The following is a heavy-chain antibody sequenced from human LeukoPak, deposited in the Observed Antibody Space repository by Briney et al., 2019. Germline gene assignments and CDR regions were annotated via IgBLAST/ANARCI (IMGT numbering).Heavy chain of an antibody. CDR3: ALGDSSGPDAFDI. CDR2: ISGSGGST. CDR1: GFTFSSYA. D-gene: IGHD3-22*01. Sequence: GGSLRLSCAASGFTFSSYAMSWVRQAPGKGLEWVSAISGSGGSTYYADSVKGRFTISRDNSENTLNLQMNSLRAEDTAVYYCALGDSSGPDAFDIWGQGTMVTVSS. J-gene: IGHJ3*02. V-gene: IGHV3-23*01.